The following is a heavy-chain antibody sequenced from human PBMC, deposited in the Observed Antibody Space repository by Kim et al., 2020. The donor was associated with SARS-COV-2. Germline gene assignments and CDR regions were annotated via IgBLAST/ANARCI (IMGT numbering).Heavy chain of an antibody. CDR2: ISWNSGSI. CDR3: AKDMRSSWSGYIPPYYYYGMDV. CDR1: GFTFDDYA. D-gene: IGHD3-3*01. J-gene: IGHJ6*02. V-gene: IGHV3-9*01. Sequence: GGSLRLSCAASGFTFDDYAMHWVRQAPGKGLEWVSGISWNSGSIGYADSVKGRFTISRDTAKNSLYLQMNSLRAEDTALYYCAKDMRSSWSGYIPPYYYYGMDVWGQGTTVTVSS.